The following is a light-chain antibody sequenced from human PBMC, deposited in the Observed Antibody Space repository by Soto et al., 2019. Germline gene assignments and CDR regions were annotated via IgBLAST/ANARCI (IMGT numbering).Light chain of an antibody. J-gene: IGKJ1*01. CDR2: GAF. V-gene: IGKV1-6*01. CDR1: QAVRNN. CDR3: LQDYSWPWT. Sequence: AIQMTQSPSSLSASVGDRLTITCRASQAVRNNVGWYQQKPGKAPKFLIYGAFSLETGIPSRFSGSGYGTEFTLTINSLLPEDFATYFCLQDYSWPWTFGQGTKVEV.